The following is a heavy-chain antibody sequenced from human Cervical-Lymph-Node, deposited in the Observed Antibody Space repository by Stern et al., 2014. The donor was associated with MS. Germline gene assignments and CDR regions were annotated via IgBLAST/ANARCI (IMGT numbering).Heavy chain of an antibody. J-gene: IGHJ6*02. D-gene: IGHD2/OR15-2a*01. CDR3: TRHPFLGGMDV. CDR2: IRSKANSYAT. V-gene: IGHV3-73*01. CDR1: GFTFSGSA. Sequence: EMQLVESGGGLVQPGGSLKLSCAASGFTFSGSAMHWVRQASGKGLEWVGRIRSKANSYATAYAASVKGRFPISRDDSKNTAYLQMNSLKTEDTAVYYCTRHPFLGGMDVWGQGTTVTVSS.